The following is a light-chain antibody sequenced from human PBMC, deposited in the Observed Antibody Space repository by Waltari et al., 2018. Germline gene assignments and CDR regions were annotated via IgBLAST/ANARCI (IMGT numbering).Light chain of an antibody. CDR2: GTS. CDR3: QQYGSSLWT. V-gene: IGKV3-20*01. Sequence: IVLTQSPGTLSLSPGERATLPCRASQSVSSAYLAWYQQKPGQAPRLLMYGTSRRATGIPDRFSGSGSGTDFTLTISRLETEDFAVYYCQQYGSSLWTIGQGTKVEIK. CDR1: QSVSSAY. J-gene: IGKJ1*01.